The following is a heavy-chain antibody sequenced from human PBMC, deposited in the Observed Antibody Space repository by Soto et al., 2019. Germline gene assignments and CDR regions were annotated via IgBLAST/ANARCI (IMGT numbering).Heavy chain of an antibody. V-gene: IGHV4-59*08. CDR1: GGSISSYY. D-gene: IGHD6-13*01. Sequence: QVQLQESGPGLVKPSETLSLTCTVSGGSISSYYWSWIRQPPGKGLEWIGYIYYSGSTNYNPSLKSRVTISVDTSKNQFSLKLSSVTAADTGVYYCARRYSSAFDIWGQGTMVTVSS. J-gene: IGHJ3*02. CDR3: ARRYSSAFDI. CDR2: IYYSGST.